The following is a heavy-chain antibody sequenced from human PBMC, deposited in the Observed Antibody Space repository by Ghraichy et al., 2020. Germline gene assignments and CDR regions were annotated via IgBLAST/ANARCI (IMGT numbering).Heavy chain of an antibody. CDR1: GDERNGLY. CDR2: MFASGNT. V-gene: IGHV4-4*07. J-gene: IGHJ6*02. CDR3: ARSYDYIWGSHRFGLDV. D-gene: IGHD3-16*01. Sequence: SETLSRRGCVSGDERNGLYWRWIRQPAGKGLQGIGHMFASGNTNYRPSLKSRVTMSTDTSKNQVSRRLQSVTAADTAVYYCARSYDYIWGSHRFGLDVWGQGTTVTVSS.